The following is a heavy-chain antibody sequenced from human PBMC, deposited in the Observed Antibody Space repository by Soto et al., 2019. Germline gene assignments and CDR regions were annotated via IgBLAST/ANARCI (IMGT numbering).Heavy chain of an antibody. V-gene: IGHV4-59*08. CDR2: GNT. Sequence: GNTNYNPSHKSRVTISLDTSKNQFSLKLSSVTAADTAVYYCARHPGYYDILTGYSTYYFDYWGQGLLVTVSS. D-gene: IGHD3-9*01. CDR3: ARHPGYYDILTGYSTYYFDY. J-gene: IGHJ4*02.